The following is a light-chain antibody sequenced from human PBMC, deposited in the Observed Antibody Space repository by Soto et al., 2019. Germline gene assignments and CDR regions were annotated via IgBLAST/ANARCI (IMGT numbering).Light chain of an antibody. CDR2: DVT. CDR1: STDVGAYNY. Sequence: QSALTQPASVSGSPGQSITISCTGTSTDVGAYNYVSWYQQNPGKAPKLLIYDVTNRPSGVSNRFSGSKSGNTASLTISGLQAEDVADYYCSSYTTSTTLVFGGGTKVTVL. V-gene: IGLV2-14*03. J-gene: IGLJ2*01. CDR3: SSYTTSTTLV.